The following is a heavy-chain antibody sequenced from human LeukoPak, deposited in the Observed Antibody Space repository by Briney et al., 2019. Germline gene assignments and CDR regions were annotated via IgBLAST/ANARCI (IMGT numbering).Heavy chain of an antibody. J-gene: IGHJ4*02. CDR2: ISGSGGST. Sequence: GGSLRLSCAASGFTFSSYAMSWVRRAPGKGLEWVSAISGSGGSTYYADSVKGRFTISRDNSKNTLYLQMNSLRAEDTAVYYCAKATGYYMVGTLFDYWGQGTLVTVSS. V-gene: IGHV3-23*01. CDR3: AKATGYYMVGTLFDY. D-gene: IGHD3-9*01. CDR1: GFTFSSYA.